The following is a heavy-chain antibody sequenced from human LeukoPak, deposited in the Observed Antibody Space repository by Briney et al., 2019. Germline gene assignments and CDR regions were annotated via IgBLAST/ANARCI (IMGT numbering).Heavy chain of an antibody. CDR3: AKDLRAAAGPFDYFDY. D-gene: IGHD6-13*01. J-gene: IGHJ4*02. CDR1: GFTFSSYA. CDR2: ISGSGGST. Sequence: GGSLRLSCAASGFTFSSYAMSWVRQAPGKGLEWVSAISGSGGSTYYADSLKGRFTISRDNSKNTLYLQMNSLRAEDTAVYYCAKDLRAAAGPFDYFDYWGQGTLVTVSS. V-gene: IGHV3-23*01.